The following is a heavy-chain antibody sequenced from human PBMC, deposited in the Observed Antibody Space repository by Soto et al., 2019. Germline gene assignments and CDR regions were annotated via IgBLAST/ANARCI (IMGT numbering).Heavy chain of an antibody. J-gene: IGHJ3*02. CDR1: GFTFISYE. Sequence: GSLRLSCAASGFTFISYEMNWVRQAPGKGLEWVSYISSSGSTIYYADSVKGRFTISRDNAKNSLYLQMNSLRAEDTAVYYCAREKVGRLLEAPGAFDIWGQGTMVT. D-gene: IGHD1-26*01. CDR2: ISSSGSTI. CDR3: AREKVGRLLEAPGAFDI. V-gene: IGHV3-48*03.